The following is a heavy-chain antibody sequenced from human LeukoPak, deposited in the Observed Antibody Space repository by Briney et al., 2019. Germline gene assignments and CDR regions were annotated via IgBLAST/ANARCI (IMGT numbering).Heavy chain of an antibody. CDR3: AREGVVVVPAAYYYYGMDV. D-gene: IGHD2-2*01. J-gene: IGHJ6*02. V-gene: IGHV3-66*01. Sequence: GGSLRLSCAASGFTVSSNYMSWVRQAPGKGLEWVSVIYSGGSTYYADSVKGRFTISRDNSKNTLYLQMNSLRAEDTAVYYCAREGVVVVPAAYYYYGMDVRGQGTTVTVSS. CDR2: IYSGGST. CDR1: GFTVSSNY.